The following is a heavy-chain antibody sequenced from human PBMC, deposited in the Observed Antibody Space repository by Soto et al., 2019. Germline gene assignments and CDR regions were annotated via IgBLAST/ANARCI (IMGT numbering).Heavy chain of an antibody. CDR1: GGTFNSYT. V-gene: IGHV1-69*08. CDR2: IIPTFEIT. Sequence: QVQVVQSGTEVRKPGSSVRVSCKASGGTFNSYTISWVRQAPGQGLEWMGRIIPTFEITNYAQNFQGRVTITADTSSSTDYMELKRLRSEDTAVFYCATDSEGGVFDYWGQGTLVTVSS. J-gene: IGHJ4*02. D-gene: IGHD3-16*01. CDR3: ATDSEGGVFDY.